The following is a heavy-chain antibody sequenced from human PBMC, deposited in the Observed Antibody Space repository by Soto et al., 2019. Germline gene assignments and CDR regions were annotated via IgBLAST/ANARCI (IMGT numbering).Heavy chain of an antibody. Sequence: QVQLVESGGGVVQPGRSLRLSCAASGFTFSSYGMHWVRQAPGKGLEWVAVIWYDGSNKYYADSVKGRFTISRDNSKNALYLQMNSLRAEDTAVYYCARDGGQQTYYFDYWGQGTLVTVSS. V-gene: IGHV3-33*01. J-gene: IGHJ4*02. CDR3: ARDGGQQTYYFDY. CDR2: IWYDGSNK. D-gene: IGHD6-13*01. CDR1: GFTFSSYG.